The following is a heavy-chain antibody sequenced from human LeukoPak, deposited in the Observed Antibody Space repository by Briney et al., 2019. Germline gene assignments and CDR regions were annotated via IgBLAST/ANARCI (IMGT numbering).Heavy chain of an antibody. CDR1: GYSISSGYY. CDR2: IYHSGST. Sequence: SETLSLTCTVSGYSISSGYYWGWIRQPPGKGLEWIGSIYHSGSTYYNPSLKSRVTISVDTSKNQFSLKLSSVTAADTAVYYCARVIGSCSSTSCYRWFDPWGQGTLVTVSS. J-gene: IGHJ5*02. CDR3: ARVIGSCSSTSCYRWFDP. D-gene: IGHD2-2*01. V-gene: IGHV4-38-2*02.